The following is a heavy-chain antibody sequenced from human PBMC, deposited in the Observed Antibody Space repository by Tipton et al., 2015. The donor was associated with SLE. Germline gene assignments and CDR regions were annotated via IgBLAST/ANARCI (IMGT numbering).Heavy chain of an antibody. CDR2: IYYSGST. Sequence: TLSLTCTVSGGSISSYYWSWIRQPPGKGLEWIGYIYYSGSTNDNPSLKSRVTISVDTSKNQFSLKLSSVTAADTAVYYCARASDVYGSGSYDYWGQGTLVTVSS. D-gene: IGHD3-10*01. J-gene: IGHJ4*02. CDR3: ARASDVYGSGSYDY. V-gene: IGHV4-59*01. CDR1: GGSISSYY.